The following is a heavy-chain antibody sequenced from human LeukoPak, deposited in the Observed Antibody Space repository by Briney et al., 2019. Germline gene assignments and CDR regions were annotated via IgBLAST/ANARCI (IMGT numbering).Heavy chain of an antibody. Sequence: GGSLRLSCAASGFTFSSYGMHWVRQAPGKGLEWVAVIWYDGSNKYYADSVKGRFTISRDNSKNTLYLQMNSLRAEDTAVYYCARDAHCSGGYYCPGAFDIWGQGTMVTVSS. CDR2: IWYDGSNK. D-gene: IGHD1-26*01. CDR3: ARDAHCSGGYYCPGAFDI. J-gene: IGHJ3*02. CDR1: GFTFSSYG. V-gene: IGHV3-33*01.